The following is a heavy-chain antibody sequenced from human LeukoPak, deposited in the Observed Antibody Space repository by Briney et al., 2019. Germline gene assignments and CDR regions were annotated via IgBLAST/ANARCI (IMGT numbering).Heavy chain of an antibody. V-gene: IGHV4-61*08. CDR2: IYYSGST. CDR3: ARLGYSYGVYYYYYGMDV. J-gene: IGHJ6*02. D-gene: IGHD5-18*01. CDR1: GGSISSGGYY. Sequence: PSETLSLTCAVSGGSISSGGYYWSWIRQPPGKGLEWIGYIYYSGSTNYNPSLKSRVTISVDTSKNQFSLKLSSVTAADTAVYYCARLGYSYGVYYYYYGMDVWGQGTTVTVSS.